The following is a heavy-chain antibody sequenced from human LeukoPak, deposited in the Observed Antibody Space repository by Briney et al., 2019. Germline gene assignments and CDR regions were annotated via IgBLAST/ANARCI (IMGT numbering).Heavy chain of an antibody. D-gene: IGHD3-22*01. V-gene: IGHV2-70*11. CDR1: GFSLSTSGMC. Sequence: ESGPALVKPTQTLTLTCTFSGFSLSTSGMCVSWIRQPPGKALEWLARIDWDDDKYYSTSLKTRLTISKDTSKNQVVLTMTNMDPADTATYYCALLPTREYYYGMDVWGQGTTVTVSS. CDR3: ALLPTREYYYGMDV. CDR2: IDWDDDK. J-gene: IGHJ6*02.